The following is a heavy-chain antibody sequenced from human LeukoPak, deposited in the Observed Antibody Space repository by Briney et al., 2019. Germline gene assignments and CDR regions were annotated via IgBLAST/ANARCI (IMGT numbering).Heavy chain of an antibody. CDR1: GFTVGSNY. V-gene: IGHV3-66*01. Sequence: GGSLRLSCAASGFTVGSNYMSWVRQAPGKGLEWVSIISSGGTTSYADSVKGRFTISRDNSRNTLYLQMNSLRAEDTAVYYCATRGAPGYYYGTDVWGQGTTVTISS. J-gene: IGHJ6*02. CDR3: ATRGAPGYYYGTDV. D-gene: IGHD1-26*01. CDR2: ISSGGTT.